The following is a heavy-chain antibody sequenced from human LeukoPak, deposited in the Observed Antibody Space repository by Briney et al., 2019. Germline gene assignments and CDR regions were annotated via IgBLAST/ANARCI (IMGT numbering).Heavy chain of an antibody. CDR3: ARGHRTSSAYHCNAMDV. Sequence: SETLSLTCTVSGGSISSGSYWWSWIRQHPERGLEWIGYHYYSGNTYYNPSFKSRVSISVDTSKNQLSLTLTSVTAADTAVYYCARGHRTSSAYHCNAMDVWGQGTTVTVSS. CDR2: HYYSGNT. V-gene: IGHV4-31*03. J-gene: IGHJ6*02. D-gene: IGHD2-8*01. CDR1: GGSISSGSYW.